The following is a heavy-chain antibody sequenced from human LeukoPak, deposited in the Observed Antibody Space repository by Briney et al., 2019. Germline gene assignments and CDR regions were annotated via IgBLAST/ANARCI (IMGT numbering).Heavy chain of an antibody. CDR3: ARVAEYDSSGYRFDY. Sequence: ASVKVSFKASGGTFSSYAISWVRQGPGQGLEWMGRIIPIFGIANYAQKFQGRVTITADKSTSTACMELSSLRSEDTAVYYCARVAEYDSSGYRFDYWGQGTLVTVSS. CDR2: IIPIFGIA. D-gene: IGHD3-22*01. CDR1: GGTFSSYA. J-gene: IGHJ4*02. V-gene: IGHV1-69*04.